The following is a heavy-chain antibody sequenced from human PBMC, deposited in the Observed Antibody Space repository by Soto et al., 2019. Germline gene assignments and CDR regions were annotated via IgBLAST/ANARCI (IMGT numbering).Heavy chain of an antibody. D-gene: IGHD3-10*01. CDR2: ISYDGSNK. J-gene: IGHJ5*02. V-gene: IGHV3-30*03. CDR3: AMEGSGPGWT. Sequence: GGSLRLSCAASGFTFSSYGMHWVRQAPGKGLEWVAVISYDGSNKYYADSVKGRFTISRDNSKNSLYLQMNSLKTEDTAVYYCAMEGSGPGWTWGQGTLVTVSS. CDR1: GFTFSSYG.